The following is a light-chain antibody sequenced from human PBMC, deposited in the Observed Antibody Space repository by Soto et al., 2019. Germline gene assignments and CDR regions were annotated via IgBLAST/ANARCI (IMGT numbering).Light chain of an antibody. CDR1: QSVSSN. Sequence: VMTQSPAALSVYQGERATLSCRASQSVSSNVAWYQQIPGQTPRLLIYGASTRATGIPVRFSGSGSGTEFTLTISSLQSEDFAVYYCHQYDDGPYTFGQGTIVDI. J-gene: IGKJ2*01. CDR3: HQYDDGPYT. CDR2: GAS. V-gene: IGKV3-15*01.